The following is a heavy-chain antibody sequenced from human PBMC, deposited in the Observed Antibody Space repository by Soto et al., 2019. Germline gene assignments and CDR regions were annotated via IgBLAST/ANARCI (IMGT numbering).Heavy chain of an antibody. CDR1: GFTFSSYS. J-gene: IGHJ3*02. Sequence: EVQLVESGGGLVKPGGSLRLSWVDSGFTFSSYSMNWCRQAPGKGLEWVSSISAYSSPIFYADSVKGRFTISRDNAKNTLYLQMNSLRAGDTAVYYCVRGGRGYTRDDVFDIWGQGTMVTVSS. V-gene: IGHV3-21*06. D-gene: IGHD2-2*02. CDR2: ISAYSSPI. CDR3: VRGGRGYTRDDVFDI.